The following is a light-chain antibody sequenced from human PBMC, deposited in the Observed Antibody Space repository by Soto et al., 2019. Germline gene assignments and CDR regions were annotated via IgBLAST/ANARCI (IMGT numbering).Light chain of an antibody. CDR1: QSIYTY. CDR3: HQNFNYPLT. CDR2: AAS. J-gene: IGKJ1*01. Sequence: AIQMTQSPSSVSASTGDRVTISCRATQSIYTYLAWYQQKPGKPPNLLIYAASTLQSGVPSRFMGSGSGTDFTLTITALQSEDSATYFCHQNFNYPLTFGQGTKVDIK. V-gene: IGKV1-8*01.